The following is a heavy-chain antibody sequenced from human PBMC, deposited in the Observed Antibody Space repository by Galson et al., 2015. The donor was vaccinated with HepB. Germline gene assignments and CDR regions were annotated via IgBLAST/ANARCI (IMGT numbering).Heavy chain of an antibody. D-gene: IGHD6-13*01. V-gene: IGHV4-59*01. CDR2: IYYSGST. CDR1: GGSISSYY. J-gene: IGHJ2*01. Sequence: CTVSGGSISSYYWSWIRQPPGKGLEWIGYIYYSGSTNYNPSLKSRVTISVDTSKNQFSLKLSSVTAADTAVYYCARDLGLAAAGTWYFDLWGRGTLVTVSS. CDR3: ARDLGLAAAGTWYFDL.